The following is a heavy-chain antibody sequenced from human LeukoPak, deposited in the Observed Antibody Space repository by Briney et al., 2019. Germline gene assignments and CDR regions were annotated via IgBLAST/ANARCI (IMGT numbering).Heavy chain of an antibody. V-gene: IGHV1-69*05. Sequence: SVKVSCKASGGTFSSYAISWVRQAPGQGLEWMGGIIPIFGTANYVQKFQGRVTITTDESTSTAYMELSSLRSEDTAVYYCARDRYSGSPGDFQHWGQGTLVTVSS. J-gene: IGHJ1*01. CDR3: ARDRYSGSPGDFQH. CDR2: IIPIFGTA. D-gene: IGHD1-26*01. CDR1: GGTFSSYA.